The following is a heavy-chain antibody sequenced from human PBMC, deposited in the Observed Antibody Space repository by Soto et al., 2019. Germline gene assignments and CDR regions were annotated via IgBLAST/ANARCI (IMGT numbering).Heavy chain of an antibody. J-gene: IGHJ4*02. D-gene: IGHD2-15*01. Sequence: GGSLRLSCAASGFTFSSYWMHWVRQAPGKGLVWVSRINSDGSSTSYAGSVKGRFTISRDNAKNTLYLQMNSLRAEDTAVYYCERTSLVVAAATREDYWGQGTLVTVSS. CDR3: ERTSLVVAAATREDY. CDR2: INSDGSST. CDR1: GFTFSSYW. V-gene: IGHV3-74*01.